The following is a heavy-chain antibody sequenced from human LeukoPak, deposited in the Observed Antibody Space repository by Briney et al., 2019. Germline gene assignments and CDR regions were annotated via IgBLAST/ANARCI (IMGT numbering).Heavy chain of an antibody. Sequence: GGSLRLSCTASGFSYMRCIRQAPGKGLEWVANINEDGSNKWHLGSVKGRFTVSGDNARNSLYLQMNSLRAEDTAVYYCAKNGRDDHDKYFFDFWGQGTQVTASS. CDR1: GFSY. V-gene: IGHV3-7*03. CDR3: AKNGRDDHDKYFFDF. J-gene: IGHJ4*02. D-gene: IGHD3-9*01. CDR2: INEDGSNK.